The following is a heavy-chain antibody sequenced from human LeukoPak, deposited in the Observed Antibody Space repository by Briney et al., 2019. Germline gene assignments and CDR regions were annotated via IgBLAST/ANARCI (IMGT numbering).Heavy chain of an antibody. J-gene: IGHJ3*02. CDR1: DGSISSTNYF. V-gene: IGHV4-39*01. CDR3: ARVWDNVLDNALDI. CDR2: IFYTGRA. D-gene: IGHD2-8*01. Sequence: SETLSLTCTVSDGSISSTNYFWNWIRQPPGKGLEWIGSIFYTGRAYYNPSLSGRVAMSVDTSKNQFSLRVTSVTAADTAVYFCARVWDNVLDNALDIWGRGTLVTVSS.